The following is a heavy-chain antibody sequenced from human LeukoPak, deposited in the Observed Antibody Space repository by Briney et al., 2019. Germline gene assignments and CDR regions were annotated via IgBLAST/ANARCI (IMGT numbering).Heavy chain of an antibody. D-gene: IGHD6-19*01. J-gene: IGHJ4*02. CDR3: AKDRSSGWYYFDY. CDR1: GFTFSSYG. V-gene: IGHV3-30*02. Sequence: GGSLRLSCAASGFTFSSYGMHWVRQAPGKGLEWVAFIRYDGSNKYYADSVKGRFTISRDNYKNTLYLQMNSLRAEDTAVYYCAKDRSSGWYYFDYWGPGTLVTVPS. CDR2: IRYDGSNK.